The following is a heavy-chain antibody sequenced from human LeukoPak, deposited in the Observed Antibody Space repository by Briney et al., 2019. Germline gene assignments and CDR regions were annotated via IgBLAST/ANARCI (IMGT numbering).Heavy chain of an antibody. D-gene: IGHD3-22*01. V-gene: IGHV4-39*01. CDR3: ARQQTRSSGYSDGQIY. Sequence: SETLSLTCTVSGVSISSTSYYWGWIRQPPGKGLEWIGSIYYSGSTYYNPSLKSRVTISVDTSKNQFSLKLSSVTAADTAVYYCARQQTRSSGYSDGQIYWGQGTLVTVSS. CDR2: IYYSGST. CDR1: GVSISSTSYY. J-gene: IGHJ4*02.